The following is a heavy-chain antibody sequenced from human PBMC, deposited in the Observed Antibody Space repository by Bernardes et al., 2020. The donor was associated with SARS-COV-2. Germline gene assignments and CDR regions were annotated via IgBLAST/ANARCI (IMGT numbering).Heavy chain of an antibody. D-gene: IGHD3-3*01. CDR2: ISSSSTI. Sequence: GGSLRLSCAASGFTFSSYSMNWVRQAPGKGLEWVSYISSSSTIYYADSVKGRFTISRDNAKNSLYLQMNSLRAEDTAVYYCARDIDFWSGYSYYFDYWGQGTLVTVSS. CDR1: GFTFSSYS. V-gene: IGHV3-48*04. CDR3: ARDIDFWSGYSYYFDY. J-gene: IGHJ4*02.